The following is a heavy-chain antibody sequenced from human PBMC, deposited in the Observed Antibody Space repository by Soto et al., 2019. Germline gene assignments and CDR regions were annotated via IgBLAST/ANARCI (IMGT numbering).Heavy chain of an antibody. J-gene: IGHJ4*02. CDR3: ARRLCSGGSCYPFDY. CDR2: IYPGDSDT. Sequence: HGESLKISCKGSGYSFTSYWIGWVRQMPGKVLEWLGIIYPGDSDTRYSPSFQGQVTISADKSISTAYLQWSSLKASDTAMYYCARRLCSGGSCYPFDYWGQGTLVTVSS. V-gene: IGHV5-51*01. CDR1: GYSFTSYW. D-gene: IGHD2-15*01.